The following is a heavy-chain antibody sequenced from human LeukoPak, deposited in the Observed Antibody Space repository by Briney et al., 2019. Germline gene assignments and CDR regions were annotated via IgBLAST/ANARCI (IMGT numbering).Heavy chain of an antibody. Sequence: PSQTLSLTCTVSGGSISSGGYYWGWIRQPPGKGLEWIGNIYYSGSTYYNPSLKSRVSISVDTSKNQFSLMLSSVTAADTAVYYCAGHRPYYDPRAFDYWGQGTLVTVSS. V-gene: IGHV4-39*01. J-gene: IGHJ4*02. CDR2: IYYSGST. D-gene: IGHD3-3*01. CDR1: GGSISSGGYY. CDR3: AGHRPYYDPRAFDY.